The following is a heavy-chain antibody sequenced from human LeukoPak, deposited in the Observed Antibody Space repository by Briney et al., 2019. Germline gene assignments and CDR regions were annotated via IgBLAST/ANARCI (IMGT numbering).Heavy chain of an antibody. CDR1: GYTFTSYG. D-gene: IGHD4-11*01. J-gene: IGHJ4*02. Sequence: ASVKVSCKASGYTFTSYGISWVRQAPGQGLEWMGWISAYNGNTNYAQKLQGRVTMTTDTSTSKAYMELKSLRSDDTAVYYCARAYNDYKVDASVRDWGQGTLVTVSS. CDR3: ARAYNDYKVDASVRD. V-gene: IGHV1-18*01. CDR2: ISAYNGNT.